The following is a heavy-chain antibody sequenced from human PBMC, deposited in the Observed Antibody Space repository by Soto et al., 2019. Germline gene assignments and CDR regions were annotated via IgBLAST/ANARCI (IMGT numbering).Heavy chain of an antibody. CDR2: ISGYNGNT. V-gene: IGHV1-18*01. CDR1: GYTFTSYG. Sequence: ASVKVSCKASGYTFTSYGVSWVRQVPGQGLEWMGWISGYNGNTNYPQKFQGRVTMTTDTSTSTAYIELSSLRPDDTAIYYCARELLRFFDWFPRGDDAFDVWGQGTMVTVSS. CDR3: ARELLRFFDWFPRGDDAFDV. J-gene: IGHJ3*01. D-gene: IGHD3-9*01.